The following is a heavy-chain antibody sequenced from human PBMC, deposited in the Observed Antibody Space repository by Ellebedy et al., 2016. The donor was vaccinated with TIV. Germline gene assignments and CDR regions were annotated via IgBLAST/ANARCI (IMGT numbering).Heavy chain of an antibody. CDR3: ARRVVPAAIGGWFDP. CDR2: IYYSGST. J-gene: IGHJ5*02. D-gene: IGHD2-2*01. CDR1: GGSISSYY. Sequence: MPSETLSLTCTVSGGSISSYYWGWIRQPPGKGLEWIGSIYYSGSTYYNPSLKSRVTISVDTSKNQFSLKLSSVTAADTAVYYCARRVVPAAIGGWFDPWGQGTLVTVSS. V-gene: IGHV4-39*01.